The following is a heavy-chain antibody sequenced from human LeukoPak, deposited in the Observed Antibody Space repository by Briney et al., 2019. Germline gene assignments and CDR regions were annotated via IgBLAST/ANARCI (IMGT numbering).Heavy chain of an antibody. CDR1: GFSLSTSGMR. J-gene: IGHJ4*02. CDR2: IDWDDDK. CDR3: ARIVERGYSYEEDV. V-gene: IGHV2-70*04. Sequence: SGLALAKPTQTRTLTCTFSGFSLSTSGMRVSWIRQPPGKARGWLARIDWDDDKFYSTALKTRLTLSKHTSKHQVVLTMTNLDPVDTATYYCARIVERGYSYEEDVWRQGTLVNVSS. D-gene: IGHD5-18*01.